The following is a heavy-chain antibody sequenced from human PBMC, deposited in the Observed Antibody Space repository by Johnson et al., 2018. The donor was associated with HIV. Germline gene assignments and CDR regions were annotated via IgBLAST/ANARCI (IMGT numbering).Heavy chain of an antibody. V-gene: IGHV3-53*01. J-gene: IGHJ3*02. CDR2: IYSGGST. Sequence: VQLVESGGGLIQPGGSLRLSCAASGFTVSSNYMSCVRQAPGKGLEWVSVIYSGGSTGYADSVKGRFTISRDNAKNSLHLQMNSLRAEDTAVYYCARDRGAGSSGAFDIWGQGTMVTVSS. CDR3: ARDRGAGSSGAFDI. D-gene: IGHD6-6*01. CDR1: GFTVSSNY.